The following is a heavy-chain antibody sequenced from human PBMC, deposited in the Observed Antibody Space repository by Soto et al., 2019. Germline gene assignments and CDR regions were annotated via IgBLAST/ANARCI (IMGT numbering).Heavy chain of an antibody. J-gene: IGHJ6*02. Sequence: QVQLVQSGGEVKKPGASVKLSCTASGYTFTSYGISWVRQAPGQGLEWMGWISAYNGKTNYAQNVQGRVTMTTDTSTRTAYMDLRSLSSDDTAVYYCARGGDLNYYPGMDVWGQGTTVTVSS. CDR2: ISAYNGKT. V-gene: IGHV1-18*01. CDR3: ARGGDLNYYPGMDV. D-gene: IGHD5-12*01. CDR1: GYTFTSYG.